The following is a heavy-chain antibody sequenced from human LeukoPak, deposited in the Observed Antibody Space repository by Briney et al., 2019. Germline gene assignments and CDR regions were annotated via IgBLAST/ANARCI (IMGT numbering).Heavy chain of an antibody. CDR2: ISGSGGST. CDR3: AKASMVRGPYYYGIDV. CDR1: GFTFSSYA. D-gene: IGHD3-10*01. J-gene: IGHJ6*02. V-gene: IGHV3-23*01. Sequence: GGSLRLSCAASGFTFSSYAMSWVRQAPGKGLEWVSAISGSGGSTYYADSVKGRFTISRDNSKNTLYLQMNSLRAEDTAVYYCAKASMVRGPYYYGIDVWGQGTTVTVSS.